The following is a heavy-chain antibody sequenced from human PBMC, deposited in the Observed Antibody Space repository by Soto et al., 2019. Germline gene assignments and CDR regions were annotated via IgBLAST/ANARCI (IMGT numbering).Heavy chain of an antibody. Sequence: QVQLVQSGAEVKKPGASVKVSCKASGYTFTSYDINWVRQATGQGLEWMGWMNPNSGNTGYAQKFQGRVTMTRNTSISTAYMELSSLRSEDTAVYYCARGAGNYYDFWSGYLYWFDPWGQGTLVTVSS. CDR3: ARGAGNYYDFWSGYLYWFDP. D-gene: IGHD3-3*01. CDR2: MNPNSGNT. V-gene: IGHV1-8*01. CDR1: GYTFTSYD. J-gene: IGHJ5*02.